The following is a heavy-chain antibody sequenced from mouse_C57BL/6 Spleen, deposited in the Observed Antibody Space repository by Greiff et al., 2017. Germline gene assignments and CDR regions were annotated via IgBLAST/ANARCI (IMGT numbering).Heavy chain of an antibody. CDR3: ARLGATAQSFLLAD. CDR1: GYTFTSYW. CDR2: VDPSDSDT. D-gene: IGHD3-2*02. J-gene: IGHJ3*01. Sequence: QVQLQQPGAELVKPGASVKLSCKASGYTFTSYWMQWVKQRPGQGLEWIGEVDPSDSDTNYNQKFKGKATLTVDTSSSTAYMKLSSLTSEDSAVDYCARLGATAQSFLLADWGQGTLVTVSA. V-gene: IGHV1-50*01.